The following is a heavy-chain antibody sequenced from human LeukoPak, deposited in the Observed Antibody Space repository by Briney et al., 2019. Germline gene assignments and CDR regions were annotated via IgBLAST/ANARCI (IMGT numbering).Heavy chain of an antibody. Sequence: GGSLRLSCAASGFTFSSYRMNWVRQAPGKGLEWVSYISSSGSTIYYADSVKGRFTISRDNAKNSLYLQMNSLRAEDTAVYYCARDQYYYGSGSYWLDYWGQGTLVTVSS. CDR1: GFTFSSYR. CDR3: ARDQYYYGSGSYWLDY. D-gene: IGHD3-10*01. V-gene: IGHV3-48*04. J-gene: IGHJ4*02. CDR2: ISSSGSTI.